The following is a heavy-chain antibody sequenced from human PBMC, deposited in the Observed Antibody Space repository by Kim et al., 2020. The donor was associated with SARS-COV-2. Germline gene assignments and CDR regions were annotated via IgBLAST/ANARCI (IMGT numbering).Heavy chain of an antibody. Sequence: SETLSLTCAVYGGSFSGYYWSWIRQPPGKGLEWIGEINHSGSTNYNPSLKSRVTISVDTSKNQFSLKLSSVTAADTAVYYCARGRIVVITTYYYYYYGMDVWGQGTTVTVSS. CDR2: INHSGST. D-gene: IGHD3-22*01. CDR3: ARGRIVVITTYYYYYYGMDV. J-gene: IGHJ6*02. CDR1: GGSFSGYY. V-gene: IGHV4-34*01.